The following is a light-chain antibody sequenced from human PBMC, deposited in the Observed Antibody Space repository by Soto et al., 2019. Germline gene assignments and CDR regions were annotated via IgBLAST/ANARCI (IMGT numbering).Light chain of an antibody. J-gene: IGLJ1*01. V-gene: IGLV2-14*01. CDR2: EVS. CDR1: SRDVGGYNY. Sequence: QSALTQPASVSGSPGQSITISCTGTSRDVGGYNYVSWYKQHPGKAPKLMIYEVSTRPSGVSNRFSGTKSGNTASLTISGLQAEDEADYYCSSYTSSSTLYVFGTGTKVTVL. CDR3: SSYTSSSTLYV.